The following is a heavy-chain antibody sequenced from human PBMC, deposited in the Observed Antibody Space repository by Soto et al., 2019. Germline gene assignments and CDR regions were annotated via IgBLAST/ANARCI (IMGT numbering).Heavy chain of an antibody. CDR2: IWYDGSKT. J-gene: IGHJ3*01. Sequence: QVQLVESGGTLVQPGRSLRLSCGASGLTLSNYGIHWVRQAPGEGLEWVALIWYDGSKTYYGDSVRGRLTISRDDSKNRGFLQINSLRAEVTAVYYCARPRSLTFDAFDLWRQGTRVTVSS. CDR1: GLTLSNYG. V-gene: IGHV3-33*01. CDR3: ARPRSLTFDAFDL.